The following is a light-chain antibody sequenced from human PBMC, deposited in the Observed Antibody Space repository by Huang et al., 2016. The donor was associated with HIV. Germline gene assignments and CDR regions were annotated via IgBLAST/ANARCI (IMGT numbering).Light chain of an antibody. V-gene: IGKV4-1*01. CDR2: WAS. CDR3: HQYDIIPWT. CDR1: QSVLDDSNNKNY. J-gene: IGKJ1*01. Sequence: IVMTQSPDSLAVSLGERAAINCKSSQSVLDDSNNKNYLAWYQQKPGQPPRLLIYWASTRESGVPDRFSGSGSGTDFTLSISGLQAEDVAVYYCHQYDIIPWTFGQGTKVEIK.